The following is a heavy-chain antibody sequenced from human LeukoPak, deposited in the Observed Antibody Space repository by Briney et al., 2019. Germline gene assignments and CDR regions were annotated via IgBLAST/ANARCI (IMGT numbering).Heavy chain of an antibody. D-gene: IGHD1/OR15-1a*01. Sequence: SETLSLTCNVSGGSFTNYYWSWIRQTPEKGLEWIGQINHSGDTSYNPSLRSRITLSVDRSKKQFSLKVTSVTAADTGVYYCAGGPGTVGHSPWGQGTLVTVSS. V-gene: IGHV4-34*01. CDR3: AGGPGTVGHSP. J-gene: IGHJ5*02. CDR1: GGSFTNYY. CDR2: INHSGDT.